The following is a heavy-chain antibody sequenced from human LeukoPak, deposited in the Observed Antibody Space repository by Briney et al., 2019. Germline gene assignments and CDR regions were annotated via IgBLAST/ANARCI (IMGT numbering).Heavy chain of an antibody. CDR3: ARDIRRYQPIGRAGDAFDI. Sequence: GASVKVSCKASGYTFTSYGISWVRQAPGQGLEWMGGIIPIFGTANYAQKFQGRVTITADESTSTAYMELSSLRSEDTAVYYCARDIRRYQPIGRAGDAFDIWGQGTMVTVSS. CDR1: GYTFTSYG. CDR2: IIPIFGTA. J-gene: IGHJ3*02. D-gene: IGHD2-2*01. V-gene: IGHV1-69*13.